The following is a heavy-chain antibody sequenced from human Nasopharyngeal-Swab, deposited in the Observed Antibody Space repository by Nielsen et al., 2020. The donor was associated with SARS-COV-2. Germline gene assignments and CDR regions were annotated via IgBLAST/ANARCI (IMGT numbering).Heavy chain of an antibody. D-gene: IGHD1-1*01. CDR3: VGHSSTGTYAFAN. V-gene: IGHV5-10-1*01. CDR2: IDPSYSYS. Sequence: GESLKISCKASGYSFATYWITCVRQMSGKGLDWMGRIDPSYSYSMYSPSFQVHVTFSADKSTSTAFLEWSSLKASDTAMYYCVGHSSTGTYAFANWGQGTLVTVSS. J-gene: IGHJ4*02. CDR1: GYSFATYW.